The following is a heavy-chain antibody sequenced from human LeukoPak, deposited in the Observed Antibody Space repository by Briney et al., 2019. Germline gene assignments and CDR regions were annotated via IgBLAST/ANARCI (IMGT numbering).Heavy chain of an antibody. J-gene: IGHJ5*02. Sequence: SETLSLTCTVSGGSISSYYWSWIRQPPGKGLEWIGYIYYSGSTNYNPSLKSRVTISVDTSKNQFSLKLTSVTAVDTAVYYCARDPHYYYEAHNWFDPWGQGTLVTVSS. D-gene: IGHD3-22*01. CDR1: GGSISSYY. V-gene: IGHV4-59*01. CDR3: ARDPHYYYEAHNWFDP. CDR2: IYYSGST.